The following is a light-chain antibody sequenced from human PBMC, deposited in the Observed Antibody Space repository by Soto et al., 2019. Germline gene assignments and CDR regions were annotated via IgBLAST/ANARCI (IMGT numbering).Light chain of an antibody. Sequence: EIVLTQSPATLSLSPGERAALSCRASQSVSSYLAWYQQKPGQAPRLLIYDASKRATGIPARFSGSGSGTXXTXXISSLEPEDFAVYFCQQRSNWPSTFGGGTKVEI. CDR2: DAS. J-gene: IGKJ4*01. V-gene: IGKV3-11*01. CDR1: QSVSSY. CDR3: QQRSNWPST.